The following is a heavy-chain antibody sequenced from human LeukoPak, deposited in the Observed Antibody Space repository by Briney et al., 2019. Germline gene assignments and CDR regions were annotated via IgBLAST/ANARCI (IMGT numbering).Heavy chain of an antibody. V-gene: IGHV3-74*01. J-gene: IGHJ4*02. D-gene: IGHD6-19*01. CDR1: GFTFSSYW. CDR3: ARDSNGPAF. Sequence: GGSLRLSCAASGFTFSSYWMHWVRQAPGKGLVWVSGINSDGSRTEYADSVKGRFTISRDNAKNTLYLQVNSLRAEDTAVYYCARDSNGPAFWGQGTLVTVSS. CDR2: INSDGSRT.